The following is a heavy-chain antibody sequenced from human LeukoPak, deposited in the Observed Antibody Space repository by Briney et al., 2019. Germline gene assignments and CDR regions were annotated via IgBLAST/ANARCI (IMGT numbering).Heavy chain of an antibody. J-gene: IGHJ4*02. CDR3: ARLSYYDSSGYPFDY. D-gene: IGHD3-22*01. CDR1: GFTFSSYA. CDR2: ISYDGSNK. V-gene: IGHV3-30-3*01. Sequence: GGSLRLSCAASGFTFSSYAMHWVRQAPGKGLDWVAVISYDGSNKYYADSVKGRFTISRDNSKNTLYLQMNSLRAEDTAVYYCARLSYYDSSGYPFDYWGQGTLVTVSS.